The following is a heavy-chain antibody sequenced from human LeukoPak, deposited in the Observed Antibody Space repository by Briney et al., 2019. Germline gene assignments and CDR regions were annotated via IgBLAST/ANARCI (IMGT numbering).Heavy chain of an antibody. V-gene: IGHV1-24*01. CDR3: ATSTPAPDYDILTGYFIFDY. CDR1: GYTLTELS. CDR2: FDPQDGET. D-gene: IGHD3-9*01. J-gene: IGHJ4*02. Sequence: GASVKVSCKVSGYTLTELSMHWVRQAPGKGLEWMGGFDPQDGETIYAQKFQGRVTMTEDTSTDTAYMYLSSLRSEDTAVYYCATSTPAPDYDILTGYFIFDYWGQGTLVTVSS.